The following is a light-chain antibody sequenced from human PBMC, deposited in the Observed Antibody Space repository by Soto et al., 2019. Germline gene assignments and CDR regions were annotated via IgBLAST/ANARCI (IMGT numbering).Light chain of an antibody. Sequence: EIVMTQSPATLSVSPGERATLSCRASQSVGLAVAWYKQSTGQALRLLICGASKGATGIPARFSGSGSGTDFTLSISSLEPEVFAVYYCQQRSGWPPVTFGQGT. CDR2: GAS. CDR3: QQRSGWPPVT. CDR1: QSVGLA. J-gene: IGKJ5*01. V-gene: IGKV3-11*01.